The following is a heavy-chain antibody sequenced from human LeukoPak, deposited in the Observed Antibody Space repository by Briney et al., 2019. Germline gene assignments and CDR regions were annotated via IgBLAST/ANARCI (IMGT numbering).Heavy chain of an antibody. CDR1: GGTFSSYA. CDR3: ASIHDYGDSTDY. D-gene: IGHD4-17*01. J-gene: IGHJ4*02. V-gene: IGHV1-69*04. CDR2: IIPILGIA. Sequence: SVKVSCKASGGTFSSYAISWVRQAPGQGLEWMGRIIPILGIANYAQKFQGRVTITADKSASTAYMELSSLRSEDTAVYYCASIHDYGDSTDYWGQGTLVTVSS.